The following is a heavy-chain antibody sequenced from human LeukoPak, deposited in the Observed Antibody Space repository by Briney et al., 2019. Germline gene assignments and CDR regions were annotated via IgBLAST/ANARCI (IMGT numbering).Heavy chain of an antibody. Sequence: PGGSLRLSCAASGFTFSSYWMHWVRQAPGKGLVWVSRINSDGSSTSYADSVKGRFTISRDNSKNTLFLQMNSLRAEDTAVYYCARDPDDYGDYSYFDYWGQGTLVTVSS. V-gene: IGHV3-74*01. CDR1: GFTFSSYW. D-gene: IGHD4-17*01. CDR3: ARDPDDYGDYSYFDY. J-gene: IGHJ4*02. CDR2: INSDGSST.